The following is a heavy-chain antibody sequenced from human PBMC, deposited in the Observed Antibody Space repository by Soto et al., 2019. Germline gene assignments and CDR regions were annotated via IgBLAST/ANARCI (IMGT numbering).Heavy chain of an antibody. CDR1: GGSVSSGSYY. CDR2: MYYSGST. V-gene: IGHV4-61*01. D-gene: IGHD6-13*01. CDR3: ARELIEEAGSFDY. J-gene: IGHJ4*02. Sequence: SETLSLTCPVSGGSVSSGSYYWSWIRQPPGKGLQWIGYMYYSGSTNYNPSLKSRVTISLDTSKNQFSLKLTSVTAADTAVYYCARELIEEAGSFDYWGQGTLVTVSS.